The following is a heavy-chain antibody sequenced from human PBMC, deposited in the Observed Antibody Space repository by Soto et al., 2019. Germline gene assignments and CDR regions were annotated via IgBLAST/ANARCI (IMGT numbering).Heavy chain of an antibody. D-gene: IGHD2-2*01. CDR1: GFTFSSYG. V-gene: IGHV3-30*18. CDR2: ISYDGSNK. Sequence: QVQLVESGGGVVQPGRSLRLSCAASGFTFSSYGMHWVRQAPGKGLEWVVFISYDGSNKYYADSVKGRFTISRDNSKNTLHLQMNSLRAEDTAVYYCAKGVGVVLVPADDAFDIWGQGTMVTVSS. CDR3: AKGVGVVLVPADDAFDI. J-gene: IGHJ3*02.